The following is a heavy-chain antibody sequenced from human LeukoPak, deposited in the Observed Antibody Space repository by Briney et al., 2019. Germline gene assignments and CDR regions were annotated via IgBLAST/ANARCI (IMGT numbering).Heavy chain of an antibody. CDR3: ARESGYCSSTSCHGYYYYYYYMDV. J-gene: IGHJ6*03. CDR2: INHSGST. Sequence: NPSETLSLTCAVYGGSFSGYYWSWIRQPPGKGLEWIGEINHSGSTNYNPSLKSRVTISVDTSKNQFSLKLSSVTAADTAVYYCARESGYCSSTSCHGYYYYYYYMDVWGKGTTVTVSS. V-gene: IGHV4-34*01. D-gene: IGHD2-2*01. CDR1: GGSFSGYY.